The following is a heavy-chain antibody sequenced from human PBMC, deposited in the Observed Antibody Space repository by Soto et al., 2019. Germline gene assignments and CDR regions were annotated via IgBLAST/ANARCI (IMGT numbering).Heavy chain of an antibody. J-gene: IGHJ6*02. CDR3: ARGLGVGATGTAYYYYYGMDV. Sequence: ASGKVSCKASGYTFTSYYMHWVRQAPGQGLEWMGIINPSGGSTSYAQKFQGRVTMTRDTSTSTVYMELSSLRSEDTAVYYCARGLGVGATGTAYYYYYGMDVWGQGTTVTVSS. V-gene: IGHV1-46*01. CDR1: GYTFTSYY. D-gene: IGHD1-26*01. CDR2: INPSGGST.